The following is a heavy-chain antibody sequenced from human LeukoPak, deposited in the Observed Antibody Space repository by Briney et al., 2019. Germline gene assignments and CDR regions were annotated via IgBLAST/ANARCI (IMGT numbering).Heavy chain of an antibody. J-gene: IGHJ6*03. CDR1: GFTFSDYY. D-gene: IGHD3-3*01. CDR3: AKDGAGFWSGYYTPASYYYYYMDV. CDR2: ISSSGSTI. Sequence: PGGSLRLSCAASGFTFSDYYMSWIRQAPGKGLERVSYISSSGSTIYYADSVKGRFTISRDNAKNSLYLQMNSLRAEDTAVYYCAKDGAGFWSGYYTPASYYYYYMDVWGKGTTVTVSS. V-gene: IGHV3-11*01.